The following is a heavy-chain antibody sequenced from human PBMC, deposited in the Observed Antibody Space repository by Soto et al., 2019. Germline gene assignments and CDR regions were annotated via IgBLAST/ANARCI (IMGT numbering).Heavy chain of an antibody. V-gene: IGHV4-59*01. CDR2: IYYSGST. CDR1: GGSISSYY. D-gene: IGHD5-18*01. CDR3: ARGEWIQLWFLGMDV. J-gene: IGHJ6*02. Sequence: SETLSLTCTVSGGSISSYYWSWIRQPPGKGLEWIGYIYYSGSTNYNPSLKSRVTISVDTSKNQFSLKLSSVTAADTAVYYCARGEWIQLWFLGMDVWGQGTTVTVSS.